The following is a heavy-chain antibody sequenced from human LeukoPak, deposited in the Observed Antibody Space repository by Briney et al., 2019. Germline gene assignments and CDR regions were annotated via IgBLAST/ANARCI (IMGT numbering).Heavy chain of an antibody. CDR1: GGTFSSYA. Sequence: ASVKVSCKASGGTFSSYAISWVRQAPGQGLEWMGGIIPIFGTANYAQKFQGRVTITADESTSTAYMELSSLRSEDTAVYYCASFLGEMAKLSYYYYMDVWGKGTTVTISS. V-gene: IGHV1-69*13. J-gene: IGHJ6*03. CDR3: ASFLGEMAKLSYYYYMDV. CDR2: IIPIFGTA. D-gene: IGHD5-24*01.